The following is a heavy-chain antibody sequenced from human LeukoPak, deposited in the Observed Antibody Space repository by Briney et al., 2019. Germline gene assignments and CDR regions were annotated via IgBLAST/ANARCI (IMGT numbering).Heavy chain of an antibody. CDR2: MNPNSGNT. CDR1: GYTFTSYD. D-gene: IGHD3-9*01. V-gene: IGHV1-8*01. CDR3: ARATPVRYFDPTAHAFDI. Sequence: GASVKVSCKASGYTFTSYDINWVRQATGQGLEWMGWMNPNSGNTDYAQKFQGRVTMTRNTSISTAYMELSSLRSEDTAVYHCARATPVRYFDPTAHAFDIWGQGTMVTVSS. J-gene: IGHJ3*02.